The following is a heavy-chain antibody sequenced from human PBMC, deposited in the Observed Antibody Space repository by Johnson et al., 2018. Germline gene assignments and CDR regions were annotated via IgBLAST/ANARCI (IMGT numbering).Heavy chain of an antibody. D-gene: IGHD6-19*01. J-gene: IGHJ3*02. CDR1: GGSISDYY. CDR3: ARRHPQWLPPNDAFDM. V-gene: IGHV4-59*01. Sequence: VQLVESGPGLVKPSETLSLTCTVSGGSISDYYWSWIRQPPGKGLEWIGYIYYTGPTNYHPPLNGRCPLSVDTSKNQFPLKVSSLTAADTAVYYCARRHPQWLPPNDAFDMWGQGTMVTVSS. CDR2: IYYTGPT.